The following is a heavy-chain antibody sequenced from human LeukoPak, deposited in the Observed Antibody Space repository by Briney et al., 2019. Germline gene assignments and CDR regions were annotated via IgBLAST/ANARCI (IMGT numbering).Heavy chain of an antibody. CDR1: GYTLTGYY. Sequence: ASVKVSCKASGYTLTGYYMHWVRQAPGQGLEWMGWINPNSGGTNYAQKFQGRVTMTRDTSISTAYMELSRLRSDDTAVYYCARDPGRTVTPHYWGQGTLVTVSS. J-gene: IGHJ4*02. CDR3: ARDPGRTVTPHY. V-gene: IGHV1-2*02. D-gene: IGHD4-17*01. CDR2: INPNSGGT.